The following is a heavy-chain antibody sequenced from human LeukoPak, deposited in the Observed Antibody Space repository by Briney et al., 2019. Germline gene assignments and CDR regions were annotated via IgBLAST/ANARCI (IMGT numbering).Heavy chain of an antibody. Sequence: TGGSLRLSCAASGFTFSSYAMSWVRQAPGKGLERVSAISGSGGSTYYADSVKGRFTISRDNSKNTLYLQMNSLRAEDTAVYYCAKGPPTYYDFWSGFGDYWGQGTLVTVSS. D-gene: IGHD3-3*01. CDR3: AKGPPTYYDFWSGFGDY. CDR1: GFTFSSYA. CDR2: ISGSGGST. V-gene: IGHV3-23*01. J-gene: IGHJ4*02.